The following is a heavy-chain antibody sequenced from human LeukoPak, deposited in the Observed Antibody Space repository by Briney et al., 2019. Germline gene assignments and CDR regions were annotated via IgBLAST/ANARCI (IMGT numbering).Heavy chain of an antibody. V-gene: IGHV1-3*03. Sequence: ASVKVSCKASGYTFTSYAMHWVRQAPGQRLEWMGWINAGNGNTKYSQEFQGRVTMTTDTSTSTAYMELSSLRSEDTAVYYCAKDARITMIVVVRGARPYYFDYWGQGTLVTVSS. CDR2: INAGNGNT. J-gene: IGHJ4*02. D-gene: IGHD3-22*01. CDR1: GYTFTSYA. CDR3: AKDARITMIVVVRGARPYYFDY.